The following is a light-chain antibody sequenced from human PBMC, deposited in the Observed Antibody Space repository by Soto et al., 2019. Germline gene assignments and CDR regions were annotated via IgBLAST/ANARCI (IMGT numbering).Light chain of an antibody. CDR3: QQYHNWPPQYT. V-gene: IGKV3-15*01. CDR1: QSVASN. J-gene: IGKJ2*01. CDR2: GVS. Sequence: EIVMTQSPASLSVSPGDGATLSCRASQSVASNVAWYQQKPGQGPRLLIHGVSTRAVGVPARFSGSGSGTDFTLTIHSLQSEDFAVYYCQQYHNWPPQYTFGQGTKLQIK.